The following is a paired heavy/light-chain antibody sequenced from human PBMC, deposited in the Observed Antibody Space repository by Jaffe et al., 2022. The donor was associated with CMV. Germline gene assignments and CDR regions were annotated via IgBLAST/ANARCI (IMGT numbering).Light chain of an antibody. J-gene: IGLJ2*01. CDR1: SSDVGGSDY. Sequence: QSALTQPPSASGSPGQSVTISCTGTSSDVGGSDYVSWYQQHPGKVPKVIIYEVTKRPSGVPDRFSGFKSGNTASLTVSGLQPEDEADYYCSSYAADNNLVFGGGTKLTVL. V-gene: IGLV2-8*01. CDR3: SSYAADNNLV. CDR2: EVT.
Heavy chain of an antibody. Sequence: QVQLVQSGAEVKKPGASVKVSCKASGYIFSSYGITWVRQAPGQGPEWMGWISGYNGKTNYAQRLQGRVTMTMDTPTSIVSSTLYMELRSLRSDDTAVYYCARAHLGATVLTPDNWGQGTLVTVSS. CDR2: ISGYNGKT. D-gene: IGHD3-10*01. CDR1: GYIFSSYG. CDR3: ARAHLGATVLTPDN. J-gene: IGHJ4*02. V-gene: IGHV1-18*01.